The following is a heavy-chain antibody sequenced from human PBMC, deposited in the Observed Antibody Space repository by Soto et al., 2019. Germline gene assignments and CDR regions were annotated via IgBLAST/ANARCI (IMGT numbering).Heavy chain of an antibody. D-gene: IGHD1-1*01. J-gene: IGHJ4*02. CDR3: VRSGDNYNLLDY. Sequence: LSCAASGFTSSDHYMSWIRQAPGKGLEWIGYSSNSGSFTRYADSVKGRFSISRDNAKNSLYLQMNSLRGDDTAIYYCVRSGDNYNLLDYWGQGTPVTVSS. CDR2: SSNSGSFT. V-gene: IGHV3-11*06. CDR1: GFTSSDHY.